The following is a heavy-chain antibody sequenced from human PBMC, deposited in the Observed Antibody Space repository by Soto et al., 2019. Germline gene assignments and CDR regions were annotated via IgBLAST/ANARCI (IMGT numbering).Heavy chain of an antibody. Sequence: SETLSLASTVSGGSISSGDYYWSWIRQPPGKGLEWIGYIYYSGSTYYNPSLKSRVTISVDTSKNQFSLKLSSVTAADTAVYYCARAMVVTQNWFDPWGQGTLVTVSS. J-gene: IGHJ5*02. CDR3: ARAMVVTQNWFDP. CDR2: IYYSGST. V-gene: IGHV4-30-4*01. CDR1: GGSISSGDYY. D-gene: IGHD2-21*02.